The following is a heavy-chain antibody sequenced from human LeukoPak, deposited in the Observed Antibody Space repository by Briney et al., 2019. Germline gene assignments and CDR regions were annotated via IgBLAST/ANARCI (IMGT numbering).Heavy chain of an antibody. CDR2: ITWNSGGI. D-gene: IGHD6-13*01. V-gene: IGHV3-9*01. J-gene: IGHJ4*02. CDR1: GFTFDDYA. CDR3: AKVHSSSWYAHFDY. Sequence: GGSLRLSCAASGFTFDDYAMHWVRQAPGKGLEWVSGITWNSGGIGYADSVKGRFTISRDNAKNSLYLQMNSLRAEDTALYYCAKVHSSSWYAHFDYWGQGTLVIVSS.